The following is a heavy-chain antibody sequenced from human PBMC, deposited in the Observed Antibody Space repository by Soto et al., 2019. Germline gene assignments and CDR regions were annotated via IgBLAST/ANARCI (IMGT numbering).Heavy chain of an antibody. CDR3: SRNYGGNSAYVY. D-gene: IGHD2-21*02. J-gene: IGHJ1*01. Sequence: KTXETLSLTCAVSGYSINSGDCYWTWIRHHPGKGLEWLGYIYHTGRTFYNPSLESRLSLSVDTSKNHFSLRLTSVTAADTAFYFCSRNYGGNSAYVYWGQGTLVTVSS. V-gene: IGHV4-31*11. CDR1: GYSINSGDCY. CDR2: IYHTGRT.